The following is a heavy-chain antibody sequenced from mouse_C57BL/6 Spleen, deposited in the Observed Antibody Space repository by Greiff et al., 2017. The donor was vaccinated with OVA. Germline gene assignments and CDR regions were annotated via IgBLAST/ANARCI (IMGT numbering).Heavy chain of an antibody. CDR3: ARYLTGRYFDY. D-gene: IGHD4-1*01. J-gene: IGHJ2*01. Sequence: QVQLKESGAELVRPGTSVKVSCKASGYAFTNYLIEWVKQRPGQGLEWIGVINPGSGGTNYNEKFKGKATLTADKSSSTAYMQLSSLTSEDSAVYFCARYLTGRYFDYWGQGTTLTVSS. V-gene: IGHV1-54*01. CDR2: INPGSGGT. CDR1: GYAFTNYL.